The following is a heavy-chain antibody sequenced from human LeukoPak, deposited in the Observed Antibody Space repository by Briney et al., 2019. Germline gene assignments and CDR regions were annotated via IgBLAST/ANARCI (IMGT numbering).Heavy chain of an antibody. V-gene: IGHV3-53*01. J-gene: IGHJ4*02. Sequence: GGSLRLSCAASGFTVSSNYMSWVRQAPGKGLEWVSVIYSGGSTYYADSVKGRFTISRDNSKNTLYLQMNSLRAEDTAVYYCARALWGTYSPGYWGQGTLVTVSS. CDR1: GFTVSSNY. CDR3: ARALWGTYSPGY. D-gene: IGHD3-16*01. CDR2: IYSGGST.